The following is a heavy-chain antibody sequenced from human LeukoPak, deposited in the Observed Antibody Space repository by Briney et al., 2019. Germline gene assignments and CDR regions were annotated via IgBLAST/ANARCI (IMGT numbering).Heavy chain of an antibody. CDR3: AKAQIRRLYSYGHGEGYYFDY. Sequence: GGSLRLSCAVSGYSVTDSFMSWVRQAPGRGLEWVSVIYTGGSAFYADSVRGRFIIFRDDSKNTLYLQMNRLRAEDTAVYYCAKAQIRRLYSYGHGEGYYFDYWGQGTLVTVSS. D-gene: IGHD5-18*01. CDR1: GYSVTDSF. V-gene: IGHV3-53*01. CDR2: IYTGGSA. J-gene: IGHJ4*02.